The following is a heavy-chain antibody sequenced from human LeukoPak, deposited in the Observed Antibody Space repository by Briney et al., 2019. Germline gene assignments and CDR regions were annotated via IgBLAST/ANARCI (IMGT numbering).Heavy chain of an antibody. CDR3: ARVPAATNFDY. CDR1: GFTFSSYA. D-gene: IGHD6-13*01. Sequence: GVSLRLSCAASGFTFSSYAMHWVRQAPGKGLEWVAVISYDGSNKYYADSVKGRFTISRDNSKNTLYLQMNSLRAEDTAVYYCARVPAATNFDYWGQGTLVTVSS. CDR2: ISYDGSNK. V-gene: IGHV3-30-3*01. J-gene: IGHJ4*02.